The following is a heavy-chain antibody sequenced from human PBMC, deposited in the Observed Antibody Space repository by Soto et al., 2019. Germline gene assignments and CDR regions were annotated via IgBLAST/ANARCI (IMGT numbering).Heavy chain of an antibody. Sequence: RESLKISCKASGYIFIDYWIGWVLQMPGKGLEWMGIVYPRDSDTRYSPSFQGQVTISADRSTGTAFLQWRSLKASDTALYYCARPPLPGYSIHFNSWGQGTLVTV. CDR3: ARPPLPGYSIHFNS. D-gene: IGHD2-15*01. CDR2: VYPRDSDT. V-gene: IGHV5-51*01. CDR1: GYIFIDYW. J-gene: IGHJ4*02.